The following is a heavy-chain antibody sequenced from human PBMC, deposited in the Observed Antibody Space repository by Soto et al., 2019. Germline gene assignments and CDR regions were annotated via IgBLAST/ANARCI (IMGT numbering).Heavy chain of an antibody. Sequence: VGSLRLCGTVSGFTFGDYAMSWVRQAPGKGLEWVGFIRSKAYGGTTEYAASVKGRFTISRDDSKSIAYLQMNSLKTEDTAVYYCTRDSLWFGEFDYYYGMDVWGQGTTVTVSS. J-gene: IGHJ6*02. CDR3: TRDSLWFGEFDYYYGMDV. V-gene: IGHV3-49*04. CDR1: GFTFGDYA. CDR2: IRSKAYGGTT. D-gene: IGHD3-10*01.